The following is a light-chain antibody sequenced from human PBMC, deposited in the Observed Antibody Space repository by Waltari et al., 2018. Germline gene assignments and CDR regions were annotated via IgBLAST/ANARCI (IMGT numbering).Light chain of an antibody. CDR3: LVWHSTIDHQGV. J-gene: IGLJ2*01. CDR2: YDS. CDR1: KFGSKR. V-gene: IGLV3-21*04. Sequence: SYVVTQSPPVPVAPGETARITRGGDKFGSKRGHWSQQRPGQAPVLVISYDSDRPSGIPERFSGSNSGNTATLTISWVEAEDEADYYCLVWHSTIDHQGVFGGGTKLTVL.